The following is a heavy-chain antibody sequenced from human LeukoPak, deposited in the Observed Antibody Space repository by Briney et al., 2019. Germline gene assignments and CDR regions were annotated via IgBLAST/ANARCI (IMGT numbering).Heavy chain of an antibody. CDR3: AKDDKFRMVRGVLIAGMDV. CDR2: IKNDGSEK. Sequence: GGSLRLSCAASGFTFSSFWMSWVRQAPGKGLEWVANIKNDGSEKYYVDSVKGRFNISRDNAKNSLYLQMSSLRAEDTASYYCAKDDKFRMVRGVLIAGMDVWGHGTTVTVSS. CDR1: GFTFSSFW. J-gene: IGHJ6*02. V-gene: IGHV3-7*03. D-gene: IGHD3-10*01.